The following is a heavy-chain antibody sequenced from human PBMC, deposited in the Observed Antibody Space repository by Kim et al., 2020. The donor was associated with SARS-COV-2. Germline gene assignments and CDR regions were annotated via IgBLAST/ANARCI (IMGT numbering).Heavy chain of an antibody. CDR2: IYSGGST. J-gene: IGHJ6*01. Sequence: GGSLRLSCAASGFTVSSNYMSWVRQAPGKGLEWVSVIYSGGSTYYAASVKGRFTIFSDNSKNTLYLQMNSLRAADTAVYYCARDLTAPGSYYYYGMDVW. D-gene: IGHD6-13*01. V-gene: IGHV3-66*01. CDR1: GFTVSSNY. CDR3: ARDLTAPGSYYYYGMDV.